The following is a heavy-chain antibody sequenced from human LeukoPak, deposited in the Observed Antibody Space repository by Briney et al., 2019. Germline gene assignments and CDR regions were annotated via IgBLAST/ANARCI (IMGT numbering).Heavy chain of an antibody. CDR2: ISYDGSNK. J-gene: IGHJ4*02. V-gene: IGHV3-30-3*01. Sequence: GGSLRLSCAASGFTFSSYAMHWVRQAPGKGLEWVAVISYDGSNKYYADSVKGRFTISRDNSKNTLYLQMNSLRAEDTAVYYCARGIRVVVPAAIMDWGQGTLVTVSS. D-gene: IGHD2-2*02. CDR1: GFTFSSYA. CDR3: ARGIRVVVPAAIMD.